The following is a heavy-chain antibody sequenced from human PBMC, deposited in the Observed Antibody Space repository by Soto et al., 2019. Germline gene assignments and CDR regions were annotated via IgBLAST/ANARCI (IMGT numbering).Heavy chain of an antibody. V-gene: IGHV3-30*18. CDR2: VSSAGSTK. J-gene: IGHJ4*02. D-gene: IGHD5-18*01. CDR3: AKDLGYSYGGFFDY. Sequence: VGSLRLSCAASGFIFSNYGMHWVRQAPGKGLEWVAVVSSAGSTKYYADSVKGRFTISRDNSKNTVFLQMNSLRAEDTAVYYCAKDLGYSYGGFFDYWGQGTLVTSPQ. CDR1: GFIFSNYG.